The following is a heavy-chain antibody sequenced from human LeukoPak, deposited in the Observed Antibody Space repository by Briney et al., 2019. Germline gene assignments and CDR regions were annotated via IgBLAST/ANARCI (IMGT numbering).Heavy chain of an antibody. CDR1: GGSISTYY. J-gene: IGHJ2*01. D-gene: IGHD6-13*01. CDR3: AREWQQLVPRYFDL. Sequence: SETLSLTCTVSGGSISTYYWSWIRQSPGKGLEWIGYIYYSGSTNYNPSLKSRVTISIDTSKNQFSLRLSSVTAADTAVYYCAREWQQLVPRYFDLWGRGTLVTVSS. CDR2: IYYSGST. V-gene: IGHV4-59*01.